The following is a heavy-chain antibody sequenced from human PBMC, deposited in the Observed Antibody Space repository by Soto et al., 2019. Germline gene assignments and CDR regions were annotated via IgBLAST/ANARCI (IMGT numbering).Heavy chain of an antibody. V-gene: IGHV3-23*01. J-gene: IGHJ4*02. CDR1: GFILSDCA. Sequence: GGSLRLSCATSGFILSDCAMNWVRQAPGKGLEWVSAISASGGTTYYADSVRGRFTISRDNSKNTLYLQMNSLRAEDTVVYYCAKDRKSGSGWYWDYWGQGTLVTVS. CDR2: ISASGGTT. D-gene: IGHD6-19*01. CDR3: AKDRKSGSGWYWDY.